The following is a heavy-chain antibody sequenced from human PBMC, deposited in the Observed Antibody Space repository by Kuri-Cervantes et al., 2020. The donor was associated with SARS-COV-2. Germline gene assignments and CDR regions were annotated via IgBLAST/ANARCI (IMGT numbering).Heavy chain of an antibody. Sequence: SVKVSCKASGGTFSSYAISWVRQAPGQGLEWMGGIIPIFGTANHAQKFQGRVTITADESTSTAYMELSSLRSEDAAVYYCARGRGYCSSTSCPSDYWGQGTLVTVSS. J-gene: IGHJ4*02. CDR2: IIPIFGTA. D-gene: IGHD2-2*01. CDR1: GGTFSSYA. CDR3: ARGRGYCSSTSCPSDY. V-gene: IGHV1-69*13.